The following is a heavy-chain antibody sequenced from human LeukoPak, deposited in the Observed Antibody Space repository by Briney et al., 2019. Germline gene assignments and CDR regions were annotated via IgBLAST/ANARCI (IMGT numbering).Heavy chain of an antibody. CDR2: ISGSGGST. CDR3: AREFIPVGNFDY. Sequence: PGGSLRLSCAASGFTFCSYVMSWVCQAPGKGLEWVSAISGSGGSTYYADSVKGRFTISRDNSKNTLYLQMNSLRAEDTAVYYCAREFIPVGNFDYWGPGTLVTVSS. J-gene: IGHJ4*02. CDR1: GFTFCSYV. D-gene: IGHD3-10*01. V-gene: IGHV3-23*01.